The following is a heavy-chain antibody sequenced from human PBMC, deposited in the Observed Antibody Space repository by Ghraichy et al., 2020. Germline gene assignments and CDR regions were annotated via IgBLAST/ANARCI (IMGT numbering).Heavy chain of an antibody. V-gene: IGHV3-23*01. J-gene: IGHJ5*02. CDR2: ISGSGGST. CDR1: GFTFSSYA. D-gene: IGHD6-19*01. Sequence: ESLNISCAASGFTFSSYAMSWVRQAPGKGLEWVSAISGSGGSTYYADSVKGRFTISRDNSKNTLYLQMNSLRAEDTAVYYCAKIGGSGWSYSVFRSWGQGTLVTVSS. CDR3: AKIGGSGWSYSVFRS.